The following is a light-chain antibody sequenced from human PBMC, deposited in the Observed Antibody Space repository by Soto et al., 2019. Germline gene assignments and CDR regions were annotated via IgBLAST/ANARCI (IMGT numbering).Light chain of an antibody. CDR3: QQYGSSPRYT. V-gene: IGKV3-20*01. J-gene: IGKJ2*01. CDR1: QSVSSSY. Sequence: EIVLTRSPGTLSLSPGERATLSCRASQSVSSSYLAWYQQKPGQAPRLLIYGASSRATGIPDRFSGSGSGTDFTLTISILEPEDLAVYYCQQYGSSPRYTFGQGTKVEIK. CDR2: GAS.